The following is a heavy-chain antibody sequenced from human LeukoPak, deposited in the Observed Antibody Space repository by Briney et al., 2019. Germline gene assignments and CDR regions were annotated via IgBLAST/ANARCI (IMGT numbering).Heavy chain of an antibody. V-gene: IGHV3-23*01. CDR1: GFTFSSYA. CDR3: AKEGARVGATTWYDY. D-gene: IGHD1-26*01. J-gene: IGHJ4*02. CDR2: ISGSGGST. Sequence: GGSLRLSCAASGFTFSSYAMSWVRQAPGKGLEWVSAISGSGGSTYYADSVKGRFTISRDNSKSTLYLQMNSLRAEDTAVYYCAKEGARVGATTWYDYWGQGTLVTVSS.